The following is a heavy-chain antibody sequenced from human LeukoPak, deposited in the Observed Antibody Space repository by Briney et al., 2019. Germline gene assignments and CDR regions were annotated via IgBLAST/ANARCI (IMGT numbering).Heavy chain of an antibody. CDR1: GFTFSSYG. V-gene: IGHV3-23*01. D-gene: IGHD3-10*01. CDR3: AKGGNYYGSGLAY. CDR2: ISGSGRTT. J-gene: IGHJ4*02. Sequence: PGGTLRLSCAASGFTFSSYGMSWVRQAPGKGLEWVSAISGSGRTTYYADSVKGRFTISRDNSKNTLYLQMNSLRAEDTAVYYCAKGGNYYGSGLAYWGQGTLVTVSS.